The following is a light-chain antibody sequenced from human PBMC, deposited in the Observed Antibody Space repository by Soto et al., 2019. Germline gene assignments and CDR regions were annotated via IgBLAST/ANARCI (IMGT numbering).Light chain of an antibody. J-gene: IGKJ5*01. CDR1: QSISSY. CDR2: AVS. Sequence: DIQMTQSPSSLSASVGDRVTITCRASQSISSYLNWYQQKPGKATERLIYAVSTLQSGVPSRFSGSGSGTDFTLTISSLQPEDFATYYCQQSARIPITFGQGTRLESK. V-gene: IGKV1-39*01. CDR3: QQSARIPIT.